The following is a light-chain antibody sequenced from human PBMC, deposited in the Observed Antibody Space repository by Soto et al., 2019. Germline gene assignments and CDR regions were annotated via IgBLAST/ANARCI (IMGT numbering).Light chain of an antibody. CDR2: EVS. CDR3: SSYTSSSTLGYV. CDR1: SSDVGGYNY. Sequence: QSALTQPASVSGSPGQSITISCTGTSSDVGGYNYVSWYQHHPGKAPKLMIYEVSNRPSGVSNRFSGSKSGNTASLIISGLQAEDEADYYCSSYTSSSTLGYVFGTGTNVTVL. V-gene: IGLV2-14*01. J-gene: IGLJ1*01.